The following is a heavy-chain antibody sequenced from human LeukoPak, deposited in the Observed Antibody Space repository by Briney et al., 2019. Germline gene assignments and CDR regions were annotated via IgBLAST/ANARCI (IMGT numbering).Heavy chain of an antibody. CDR1: GYTFTGYY. Sequence: ASVKVSCKASGYTFTGYYMHWVRQAPGQGLEWMGWINPNSGGTNYAQKFQGRVTMTRDTSISTAYMELSRLRSDDTAVYYCARQRYSSGWYASLNWFDPWGQGTLVTVSS. D-gene: IGHD6-19*01. V-gene: IGHV1-2*02. CDR2: INPNSGGT. J-gene: IGHJ5*02. CDR3: ARQRYSSGWYASLNWFDP.